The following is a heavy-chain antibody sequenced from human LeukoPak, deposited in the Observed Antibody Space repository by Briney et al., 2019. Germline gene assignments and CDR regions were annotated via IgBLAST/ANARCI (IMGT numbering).Heavy chain of an antibody. CDR1: GYSFTSYW. V-gene: IGHV5-51*01. CDR3: ARLIGGEGWEILRGLLDY. Sequence: GESLKISCKGSGYSFTSYWVAWVRQMPGKGLEWMGIIYPDDSDTRYSPSFQGQVTISADRSISTAYLQWGSLRASDTAIYYCARLIGGEGWEILRGLLDYWGQGTLVTVSS. D-gene: IGHD1-26*01. CDR2: IYPDDSDT. J-gene: IGHJ4*02.